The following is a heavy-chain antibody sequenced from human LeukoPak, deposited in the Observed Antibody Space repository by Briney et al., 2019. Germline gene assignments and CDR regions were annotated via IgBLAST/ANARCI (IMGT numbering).Heavy chain of an antibody. CDR3: TKVRPPPGSGWYGGDDY. D-gene: IGHD6-19*01. CDR1: GFTFNTYV. Sequence: TGGSLRLSCAASGFTFNTYVMSWVRQTPGKGLQWVSSIKSGGGTDYADSVKGRFTISRGNSKNTLYLQTNSLRAEDTSIYYCTKVRPPPGSGWYGGDDYWGQGTLVTVSS. CDR2: IKSGGGT. V-gene: IGHV3-23*01. J-gene: IGHJ4*02.